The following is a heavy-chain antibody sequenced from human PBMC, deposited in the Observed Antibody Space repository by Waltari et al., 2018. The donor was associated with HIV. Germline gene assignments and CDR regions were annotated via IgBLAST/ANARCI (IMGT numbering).Heavy chain of an antibody. J-gene: IGHJ4*02. CDR3: AKVSSSSLGRFDY. D-gene: IGHD6-6*01. Sequence: EVQLLQSGGGWVQHGGSLRLSCTASGFTFSNYARARVRQVPGMGLGWVSGIPGSGLSTYYADAVKGRFTISRDESMDTLYLQVNSLRPEDTAVYYCAKVSSSSLGRFDYWGQGTLVSVSS. CDR2: IPGSGLST. CDR1: GFTFSNYA. V-gene: IGHV3-23*01.